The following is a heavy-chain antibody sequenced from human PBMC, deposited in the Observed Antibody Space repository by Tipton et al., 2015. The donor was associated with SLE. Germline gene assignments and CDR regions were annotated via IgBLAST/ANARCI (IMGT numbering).Heavy chain of an antibody. CDR3: AKDYNYDYPDYN. V-gene: IGHV4-59*02. CDR1: GASVSSFC. CDR2: IDHSGST. J-gene: IGHJ4*02. Sequence: TLSLTCTVSGASVSSFCWNWIRQPPGKGLERIGEIDHSGSTNYNPSLESRVTISIDRSRNQFSLKLNSVTAADTAVYYCAKDYNYDYPDYNWGQGTLVIVSS. D-gene: IGHD4-17*01.